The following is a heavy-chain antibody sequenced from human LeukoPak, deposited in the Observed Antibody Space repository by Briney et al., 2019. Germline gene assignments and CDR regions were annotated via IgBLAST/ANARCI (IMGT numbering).Heavy chain of an antibody. CDR2: IYYSGST. CDR1: GGSISSGGYY. D-gene: IGHD2-2*01. CDR3: ARVGPVCSTSCLAFGYYYGMDV. J-gene: IGHJ6*04. Sequence: SETLSLTCTVSGGSISSGGYYWSWIRQHPGKGLEWIGYIYYSGSTYYNPSLKSRVTISVDTSKNQFSLKLSSVTAADTAVYYCARVGPVCSTSCLAFGYYYGMDVWGKGTTVTVSS. V-gene: IGHV4-31*03.